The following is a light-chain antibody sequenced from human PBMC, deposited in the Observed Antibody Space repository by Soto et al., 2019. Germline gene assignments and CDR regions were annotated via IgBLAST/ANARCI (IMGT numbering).Light chain of an antibody. CDR2: GAS. CDR1: QSISSN. Sequence: EIVMTQSPATLSVSPGERATLSCRASQSISSNLAWYQQKPGQAPRLLIYGASTRATGIPARFRGSGSGTEFTLTISSLQSEDFAVYYCQHYNYWPPWTFGQGTKVEIK. CDR3: QHYNYWPPWT. J-gene: IGKJ1*01. V-gene: IGKV3-15*01.